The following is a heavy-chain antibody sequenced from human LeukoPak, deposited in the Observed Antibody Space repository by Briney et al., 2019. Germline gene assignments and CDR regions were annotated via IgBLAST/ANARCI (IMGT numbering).Heavy chain of an antibody. CDR2: ISGSGGST. Sequence: GGSLRLSCAASGFAFSSFAMTWVRQAPGKGLEWVSAISGSGGSTYYADSVKGRFTISRDNSKNTLYLQMNSLRAEDTAVYYCAKLGVSAFHYYGMDVWGQGTTVTVSS. CDR1: GFAFSSFA. J-gene: IGHJ6*02. CDR3: AKLGVSAFHYYGMDV. V-gene: IGHV3-23*01. D-gene: IGHD1-26*01.